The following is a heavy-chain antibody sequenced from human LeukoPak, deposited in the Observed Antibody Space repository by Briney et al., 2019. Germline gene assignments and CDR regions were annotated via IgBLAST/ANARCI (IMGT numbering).Heavy chain of an antibody. Sequence: GASVKDSCRASGYSFTIYYMHSVRQAPRQGLEWMGIINPSGGDTTYAQKFQGRVTMTRDTSTSTIYMELSSLRSEDTAVYYCARGKSDLGYWGQGTLVTVSS. J-gene: IGHJ4*02. V-gene: IGHV1-46*01. CDR1: GYSFTIYY. CDR3: ARGKSDLGY. CDR2: INPSGGDT.